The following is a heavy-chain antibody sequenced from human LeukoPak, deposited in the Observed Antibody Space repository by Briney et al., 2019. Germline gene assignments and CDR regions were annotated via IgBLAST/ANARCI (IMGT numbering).Heavy chain of an antibody. Sequence: GGSLRLSCAASGFSFTNYGMAWVRQSPGKGLEWLSAINGIGASTYYADSVQGRFTISRDNSKNTLYLQMNSLRAEDTAVYFCAKDREGYYYSFAMDVWGQGTTVTVSS. CDR3: AKDREGYYYSFAMDV. V-gene: IGHV3-23*01. CDR2: INGIGAST. J-gene: IGHJ6*02. CDR1: GFSFTNYG.